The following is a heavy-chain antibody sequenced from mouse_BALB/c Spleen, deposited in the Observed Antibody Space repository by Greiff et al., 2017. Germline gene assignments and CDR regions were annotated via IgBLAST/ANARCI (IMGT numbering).Heavy chain of an antibody. D-gene: IGHD1-1*01. CDR3: ARGVDYYGSSYDAMDY. CDR2: IDPENGNT. Sequence: EVQLQQSGAELVRPGALVKLSCKASGFNIKDYYMHWVKQRPEQGLEWIGWIDPENGNTIYDPKFQGKASITADTSSNTAYLQLSSLTSEDTAVYYCARGVDYYGSSYDAMDYWGQGTSVTVSS. CDR1: GFNIKDYY. J-gene: IGHJ4*01. V-gene: IGHV14-1*02.